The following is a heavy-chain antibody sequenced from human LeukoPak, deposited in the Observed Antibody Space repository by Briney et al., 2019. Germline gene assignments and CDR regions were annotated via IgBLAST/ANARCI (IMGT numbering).Heavy chain of an antibody. Sequence: SETLSLTCTVSGDSISSYFWSLIRQPPGKGLEWIGRIYTSGSTNYNPSLKSRVTISVDTSKNQFSLKLSSVTAADTAVYYCARGSRTKDETWGQGTLVTVSS. CDR3: ARGSRTKDET. J-gene: IGHJ4*02. D-gene: IGHD2-2*01. CDR2: IYTSGST. V-gene: IGHV4-4*08. CDR1: GDSISSYF.